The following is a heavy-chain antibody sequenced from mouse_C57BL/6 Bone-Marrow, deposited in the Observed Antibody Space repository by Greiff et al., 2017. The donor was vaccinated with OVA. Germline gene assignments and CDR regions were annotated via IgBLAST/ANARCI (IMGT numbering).Heavy chain of an antibody. CDR2: IYPRSGNT. CDR3: ARGGLRGNWYFDV. Sequence: VMLVESGAELARPGASVKLSCKASGYTFTSYGISWVKQRTGQGLEWIGEIYPRSGNTYYNEKFKGKATLTADKSSSTAYMELRSLTSEDSAVYFCARGGLRGNWYFDVWGTGTTVTVSS. CDR1: GYTFTSYG. J-gene: IGHJ1*03. V-gene: IGHV1-81*01. D-gene: IGHD6-1*01.